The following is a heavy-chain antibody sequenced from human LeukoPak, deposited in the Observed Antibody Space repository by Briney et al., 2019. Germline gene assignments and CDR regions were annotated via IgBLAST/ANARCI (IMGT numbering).Heavy chain of an antibody. CDR2: IIPIFGTA. CDR1: GGTFSSYA. V-gene: IGHV1-69*05. D-gene: IGHD3-22*01. J-gene: IGHJ4*02. CDR3: ARDLAYYDSGGPGY. Sequence: SVKVSCKASGGTFSSYAISWVRQAPGQGLEWMGRIIPIFGTANYAQKFQGRVTITTDESTSTAYMELSSLRSEDTAVYYCARDLAYYDSGGPGYWGQGTLVTVSS.